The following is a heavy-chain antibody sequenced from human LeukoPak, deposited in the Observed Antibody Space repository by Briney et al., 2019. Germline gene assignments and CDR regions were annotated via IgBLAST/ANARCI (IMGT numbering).Heavy chain of an antibody. CDR1: GFTFSSYG. J-gene: IGHJ6*02. V-gene: IGHV3-33*01. Sequence: GGSLRLSCAASGFTFSSYGMHWVRQAPGKGLEWVAVIWYDGSNKCYADSVKGRFTISRDNSKNTLYLQMNSLRAEDTAVYYCARVRGSGSYYTPYYYGMDVWGQGTTVTVSS. CDR3: ARVRGSGSYYTPYYYGMDV. D-gene: IGHD3-10*01. CDR2: IWYDGSNK.